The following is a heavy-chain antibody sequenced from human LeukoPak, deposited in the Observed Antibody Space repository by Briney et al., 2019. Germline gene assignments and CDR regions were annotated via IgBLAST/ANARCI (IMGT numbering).Heavy chain of an antibody. CDR2: SSKTIGRV. V-gene: IGHV3-48*02. Sequence: GGSLRLSCAASGFDFSSYSMNWVRQAPGKGLEWIAYSSKTIGRVYYADSVKGRFTISRDNARASLFLQMNSLTDEDTAAYYCVRDPDALDHWGQGILVTVSS. J-gene: IGHJ4*02. CDR3: VRDPDALDH. CDR1: GFDFSSYS.